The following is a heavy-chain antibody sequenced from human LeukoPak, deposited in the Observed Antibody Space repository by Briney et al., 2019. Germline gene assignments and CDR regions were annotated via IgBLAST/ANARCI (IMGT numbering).Heavy chain of an antibody. CDR3: ARHYYDSSGYYRPGAFDI. CDR1: GGSISSSSYY. V-gene: IGHV4-39*01. J-gene: IGHJ3*02. CDR2: IYYSGST. D-gene: IGHD3-22*01. Sequence: SETLSLTCTVSGGSISSSSYYWGWIRQPPGKGLEWIGGIYYSGSTYYNPSLKSRVTISVDTSKNQFSLKLSSVTAADTAVYYCARHYYDSSGYYRPGAFDIWGQGTMVTVSS.